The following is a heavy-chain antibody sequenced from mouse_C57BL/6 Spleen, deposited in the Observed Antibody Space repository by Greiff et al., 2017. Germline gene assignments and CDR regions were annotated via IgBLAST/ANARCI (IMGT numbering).Heavy chain of an antibody. Sequence: QVQLQQSGAELVKPGASVKISCKASGYAFSSYWMNWVKQRPGKGLEWIGQIYPGDGDTNYNGKFKGKATLTADKSSSTAYMQLSSLTSEDSAVYFWARSGTTVVATMDAMDYWGQGTSVTVSS. CDR2: IYPGDGDT. D-gene: IGHD1-1*01. CDR1: GYAFSSYW. J-gene: IGHJ4*01. V-gene: IGHV1-80*01. CDR3: ARSGTTVVATMDAMDY.